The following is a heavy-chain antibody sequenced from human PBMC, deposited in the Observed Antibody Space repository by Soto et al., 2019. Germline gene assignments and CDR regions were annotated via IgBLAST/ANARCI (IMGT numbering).Heavy chain of an antibody. J-gene: IGHJ6*03. CDR1: GFTVSSNY. D-gene: IGHD4-17*01. V-gene: IGHV3-53*04. CDR3: ATPTTVTTDYYYYYYMDV. CDR2: IYSGGST. Sequence: EVQLVESGGGLVQPGGSLRLSCAASGFTVSSNYMSWVRQAPGKGLEWVSVIYSGGSTYYADSVKGRFTISRHNSKNTLYLQMNSLRAEDTAVYYCATPTTVTTDYYYYYYMDVWGKGTTVTVSS.